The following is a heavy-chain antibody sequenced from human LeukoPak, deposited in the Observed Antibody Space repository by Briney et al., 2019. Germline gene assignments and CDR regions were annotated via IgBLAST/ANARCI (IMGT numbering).Heavy chain of an antibody. Sequence: PGGSLRLSCVASGFTFSSYGMHWVRQAPGKGLEWVAVISYDGSNKYYADSVKGRFTISRDNSKNTLYLQMNSLRAEDTAVYYCAREIAAAGDYWGQGTLVTVSS. V-gene: IGHV3-30*03. CDR1: GFTFSSYG. CDR3: AREIAAAGDY. D-gene: IGHD6-13*01. CDR2: ISYDGSNK. J-gene: IGHJ4*02.